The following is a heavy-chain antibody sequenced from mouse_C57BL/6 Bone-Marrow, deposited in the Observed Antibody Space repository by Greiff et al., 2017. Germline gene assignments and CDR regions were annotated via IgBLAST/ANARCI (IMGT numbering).Heavy chain of an antibody. D-gene: IGHD2-13*01. CDR1: GYTFTSYG. J-gene: IGHJ2*01. CDR3: ARKDGDVDY. CDR2: IYPRSGNT. Sequence: VQGVESGAELARPGASVKLSCKASGYTFTSYGISWVKQRTGQGLEWIGEIYPRSGNTYYNEKFKGKATLTADKSSSTAYMELRSLTSEDSAVYVCARKDGDVDYWGQGTTLTVSS. V-gene: IGHV1-81*01.